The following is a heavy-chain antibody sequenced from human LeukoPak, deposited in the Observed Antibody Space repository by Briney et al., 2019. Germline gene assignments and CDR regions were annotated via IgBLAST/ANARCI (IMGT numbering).Heavy chain of an antibody. CDR1: GFTFSNYW. D-gene: IGHD6-13*01. CDR3: AKGHIAAAGADAFDI. CDR2: ISGSGGST. J-gene: IGHJ3*02. Sequence: QPGGSLRLSCEGSGFTFSNYWMSWVRQAPGKGLEWVSAISGSGGSTYYADSVKGRFTISRDNSKNTLYLQMNSLRAEDTAVYYCAKGHIAAAGADAFDIWGQGTMVTVSS. V-gene: IGHV3-23*01.